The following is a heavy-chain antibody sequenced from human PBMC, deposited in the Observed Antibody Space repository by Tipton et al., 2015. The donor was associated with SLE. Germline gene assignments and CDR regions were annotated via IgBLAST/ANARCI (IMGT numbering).Heavy chain of an antibody. Sequence: TLSLTCSVSGGSLSSADYYWSWIRQPPGKELEWIGYIYYSGSTYYNPSLKSRVTISVDTSKNQFSLKLSSVTAADTAVYYCARDDVRTVTRRGFDYWGQGTLVTVSS. D-gene: IGHD4-11*01. CDR3: ARDDVRTVTRRGFDY. J-gene: IGHJ4*02. V-gene: IGHV4-30-4*08. CDR2: IYYSGST. CDR1: GGSLSSADYY.